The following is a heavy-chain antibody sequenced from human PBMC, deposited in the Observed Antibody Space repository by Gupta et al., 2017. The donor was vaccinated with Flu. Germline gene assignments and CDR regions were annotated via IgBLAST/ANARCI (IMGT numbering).Heavy chain of an antibody. CDR2: ISYSGDT. CDR1: GDSINTVGYY. CDR3: ARAAGRGYSYEDS. J-gene: IGHJ4*02. V-gene: IGHV4-31*03. D-gene: IGHD5-12*01. Sequence: QVQLQESGPGLVKPSQTLPLTCTVSGDSINTVGYYWSWIRQRPGQGLEWIGYISYSGDTFLNPSLKGRVGLSIDTSKNQFSLKVRSVTAADTAVYYGARAAGRGYSYEDSWGQGTLVTVSS.